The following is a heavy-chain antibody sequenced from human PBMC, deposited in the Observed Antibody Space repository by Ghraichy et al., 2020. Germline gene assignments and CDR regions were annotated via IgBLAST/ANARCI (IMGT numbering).Heavy chain of an antibody. D-gene: IGHD4-23*01. CDR3: ARGSTVVRFFYYDGMDV. V-gene: IGHV3-48*02. CDR2: ITSSGRTI. Sequence: GVLRLSCVGSGFTISSYTMNWVRQSPGEGLEWVSYITSSGRTIFYADSVKGRFTISRDNAQNSLYLQMNSLRDENTAVYYCARGSTVVRFFYYDGMDVWGQGATVTVSS. CDR1: GFTISSYT. J-gene: IGHJ6*02.